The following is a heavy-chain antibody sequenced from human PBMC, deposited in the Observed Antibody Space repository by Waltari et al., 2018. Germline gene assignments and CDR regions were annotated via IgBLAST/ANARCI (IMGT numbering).Heavy chain of an antibody. CDR1: GGSISSSN. J-gene: IGHJ5*02. V-gene: IGHV3-21*01. D-gene: IGHD3-22*01. CDR3: ARGVSYYYDSSGPIDP. Sequence: VQLQESGPGLVKPSGTLSLTCAVSGGSISSSNWWSWVRQPPGKGLEWVSSISSSSSYIYYADSVKGRFTISRDNAKNSLYLQMNSLRAEDTAVYYCARGVSYYYDSSGPIDPWGQGTLVTVSS. CDR2: ISSSSSYI.